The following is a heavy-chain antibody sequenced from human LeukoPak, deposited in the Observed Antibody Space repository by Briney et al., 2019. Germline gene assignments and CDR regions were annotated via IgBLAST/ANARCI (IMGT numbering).Heavy chain of an antibody. J-gene: IGHJ6*03. CDR3: AREVPSYYDFWSGYCYYYYMDV. D-gene: IGHD3-3*01. Sequence: SETLSLTCTVSGGSISSSSYYWGWIRQPPGKGLEWIGSIYYSGSTYYNPSLKSRVTISVDTSKNQFSLKLSSVTAADTAVYYCAREVPSYYDFWSGYCYYYYMDVWGKGTTVTVSS. V-gene: IGHV4-39*07. CDR2: IYYSGST. CDR1: GGSISSSSYY.